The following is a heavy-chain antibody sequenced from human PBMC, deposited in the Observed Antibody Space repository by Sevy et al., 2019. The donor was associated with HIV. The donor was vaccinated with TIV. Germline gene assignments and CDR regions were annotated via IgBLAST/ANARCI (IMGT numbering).Heavy chain of an antibody. V-gene: IGHV4-34*01. J-gene: IGHJ4*02. CDR2: INHSGGT. CDR1: GGSFSGYY. Sequence: SETLSLTCAVYGGSFSGYYWSWIRQPPGKGLEWIGEINHSGGTNYNPSLKSRVTISVDTSKNQFSLKLSSVTAADTAVDYCASGLFSEYIWGSYRYHFDYWGQGTLVTVSS. D-gene: IGHD3-16*02. CDR3: ASGLFSEYIWGSYRYHFDY.